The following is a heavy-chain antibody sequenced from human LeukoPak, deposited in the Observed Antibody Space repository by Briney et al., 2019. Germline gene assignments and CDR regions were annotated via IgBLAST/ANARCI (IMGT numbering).Heavy chain of an antibody. CDR3: ARDAMVKENPYFDY. V-gene: IGHV4-59*01. Sequence: SETLSLTCTISGGSISSYYWSWIRQPPGKGLEWIGYIYYSGSTNYNPSLKSRVTISVDTSKNQFSLKLSSVTAADTAVYYCARDAMVKENPYFDYWGQGTLVTVSS. D-gene: IGHD2-8*01. CDR2: IYYSGST. J-gene: IGHJ4*02. CDR1: GGSISSYY.